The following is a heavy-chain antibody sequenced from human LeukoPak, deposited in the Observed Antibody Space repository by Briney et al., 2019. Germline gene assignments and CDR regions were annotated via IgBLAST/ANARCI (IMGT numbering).Heavy chain of an antibody. V-gene: IGHV1-69*13. CDR2: IIPIFGTA. D-gene: IGHD2-2*01. CDR1: GGTFSSYA. CDR3: ARDRRGRYCSTISCYLGCFDP. J-gene: IGHJ5*02. Sequence: GASMKVSCKASGGTFSSYAISWVRQAPGQGLEWMGAIIPIFGTANYAQKFQGRVTITADESTSTAYMELSSLRSDDTAVYYCARDRRGRYCSTISCYLGCFDPWGQGTLVTVSS.